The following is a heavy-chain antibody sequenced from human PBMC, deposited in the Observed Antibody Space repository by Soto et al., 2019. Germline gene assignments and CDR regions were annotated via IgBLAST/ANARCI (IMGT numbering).Heavy chain of an antibody. J-gene: IGHJ4*02. CDR3: AGTRIQLWLFSDY. D-gene: IGHD5-18*01. CDR2: IYYSGST. CDR1: GDSISSGGDS. V-gene: IGHV4-31*03. Sequence: SVTLSLTCTVSGDSISSGGDSLSWIRQHPGKGLEWIGYIYYSGSTYYNPSLKSRVTISVDTSKSPFSLKMSSVTAADTAVYYCAGTRIQLWLFSDYWGQGTLVTVSS.